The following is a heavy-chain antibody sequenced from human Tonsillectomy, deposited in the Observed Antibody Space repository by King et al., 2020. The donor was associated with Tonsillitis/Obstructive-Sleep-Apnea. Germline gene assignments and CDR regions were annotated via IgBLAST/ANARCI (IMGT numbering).Heavy chain of an antibody. CDR1: GGSISSGGYY. J-gene: IGHJ4*02. Sequence: QLQESGPGLVKPSQTLSLTCTVSGGSISSGGYYWSWIRQHPGEGLEWIGYIYFSGSTYYNPSLKSRVTISVDTSKNQFSLKLSSLTAADTAVYYCARVSPYYYDSSGYYDYWGQGTLVTVSS. CDR3: ARVSPYYYDSSGYYDY. CDR2: IYFSGST. D-gene: IGHD3-22*01. V-gene: IGHV4-31*03.